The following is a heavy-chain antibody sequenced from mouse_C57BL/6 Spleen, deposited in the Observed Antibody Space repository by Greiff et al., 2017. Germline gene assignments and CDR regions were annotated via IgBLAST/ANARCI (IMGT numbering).Heavy chain of an antibody. Sequence: QVQLQQPGAELVRPGSSVKLSCKASGYTFTSYWMHWVKQRPIQGLEWIGNIDPSDSETHYNQKFKDKATLTVDKSSSTAYMQLSSLTSEDSAVYYCERDYGSSGGYWGQGTTLTVSS. D-gene: IGHD1-1*01. CDR3: ERDYGSSGGY. V-gene: IGHV1-52*01. J-gene: IGHJ2*01. CDR1: GYTFTSYW. CDR2: IDPSDSET.